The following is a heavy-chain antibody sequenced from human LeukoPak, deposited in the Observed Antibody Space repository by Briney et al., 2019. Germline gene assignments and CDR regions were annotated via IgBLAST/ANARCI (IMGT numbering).Heavy chain of an antibody. Sequence: PGGSLRLSCAASGFTFSSYAMSWVRQAPGKGLEWVSAISGSGGSTYYADSVKGRFTISRDNSKNTLYLQMNSLRAEDTAVYYCAKEIRYYDILTGYHYDYWGQGTLVTVSS. V-gene: IGHV3-23*01. J-gene: IGHJ4*02. CDR2: ISGSGGST. CDR3: AKEIRYYDILTGYHYDY. CDR1: GFTFSSYA. D-gene: IGHD3-9*01.